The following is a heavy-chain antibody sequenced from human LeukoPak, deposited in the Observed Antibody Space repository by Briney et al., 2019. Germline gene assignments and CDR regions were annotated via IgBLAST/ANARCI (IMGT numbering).Heavy chain of an antibody. J-gene: IGHJ4*02. CDR2: ISGSGGST. D-gene: IGHD2-2*01. CDR1: GYTFSSYT. Sequence: GGTLRPSCAAPGYTFSSYTMHWVRQAPGQGLEYVSAISGSGGSTYYADSVKGRFTISRDNSKNTLYLQMNSLRAEDTAVYYCAHGAMYQLDYWGQGTLVTVSS. CDR3: AHGAMYQLDY. V-gene: IGHV3-23*01.